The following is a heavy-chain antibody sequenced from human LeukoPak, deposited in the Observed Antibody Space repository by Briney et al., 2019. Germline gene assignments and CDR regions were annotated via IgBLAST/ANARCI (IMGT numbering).Heavy chain of an antibody. Sequence: GGSLRLSCAASGFTFSSYAMSWVRQAPGKGLEWVSAISGSGGSTYYADSVKGRFTISRDNSKNTLCLQMNSLRAEDTAVYYCAKEPVAGTTPPHFDYWGQGTLVTVSS. V-gene: IGHV3-23*01. CDR2: ISGSGGST. J-gene: IGHJ4*02. D-gene: IGHD6-19*01. CDR3: AKEPVAGTTPPHFDY. CDR1: GFTFSSYA.